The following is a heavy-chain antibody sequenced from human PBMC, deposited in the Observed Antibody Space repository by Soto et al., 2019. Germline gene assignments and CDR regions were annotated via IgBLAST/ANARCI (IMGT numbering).Heavy chain of an antibody. V-gene: IGHV3-23*01. J-gene: IGHJ4*02. CDR1: GFTFSSYA. CDR2: ISGSGGST. D-gene: IGHD2-8*01. CDR3: AKGGSDNFIFYYYMGV. Sequence: PGGSLRLSCAASGFTFSSYAMSWVRQAPGKGLEWVSAISGSGGSTYYADSVKGRFTIPRDNSKNTLYLQMNSLRAEDTAVYYCAKGGSDNFIFYYYMGVWGQGTLVTVSS.